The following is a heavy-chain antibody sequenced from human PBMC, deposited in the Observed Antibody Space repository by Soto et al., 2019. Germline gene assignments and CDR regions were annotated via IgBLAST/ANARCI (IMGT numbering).Heavy chain of an antibody. CDR1: GGSISSYY. J-gene: IGHJ4*02. CDR2: IYYSGRT. Sequence: QVQLQESGPGLVKPSETLSLTCTVAGGSISSYYWSWIRQPPGKGLEWIGYIYYSGRTNYNPSLKSRVTISVDTSKNQFSLKLSSVTAADTAVYYCARAQSSYFDYWGQGTLVTVSS. V-gene: IGHV4-59*01. CDR3: ARAQSSYFDY.